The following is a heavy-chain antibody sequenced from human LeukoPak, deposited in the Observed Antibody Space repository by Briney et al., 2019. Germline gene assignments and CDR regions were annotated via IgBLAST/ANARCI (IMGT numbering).Heavy chain of an antibody. D-gene: IGHD5-18*01. CDR2: ISYDGSNK. V-gene: IGHV3-30-3*01. CDR1: GFXFSSYA. Sequence: GRSLRLSCAASGFXFSSYAMHWVRQAPGKGLEWVADISYDGSNKYYADSVKGRFTISRDNSKNTLYLQMNSLRAEDTAVYYCARNTAPGRGGYFDYWGQGTLVTVSS. CDR3: ARNTAPGRGGYFDY. J-gene: IGHJ4*02.